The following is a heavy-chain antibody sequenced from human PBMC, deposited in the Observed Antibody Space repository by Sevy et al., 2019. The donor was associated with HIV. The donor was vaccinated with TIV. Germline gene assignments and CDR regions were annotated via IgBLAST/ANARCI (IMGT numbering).Heavy chain of an antibody. CDR3: TVVVATITAYYYGMDV. V-gene: IGHV3-73*01. Sequence: GGSLRLSCAASGFTFSGSAMHWVRQASGKGLEWVGRIRSKANSYATAYAASVKGRFTISRDDSKNTAYLQMNSLKTEDTAVYYGTVVVATITAYYYGMDVWGQGTTVTVSS. CDR2: IRSKANSYAT. D-gene: IGHD5-12*01. J-gene: IGHJ6*02. CDR1: GFTFSGSA.